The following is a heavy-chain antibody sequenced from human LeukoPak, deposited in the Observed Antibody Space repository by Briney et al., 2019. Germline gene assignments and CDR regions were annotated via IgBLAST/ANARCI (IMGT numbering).Heavy chain of an antibody. V-gene: IGHV3-53*01. Sequence: GGSLRLSCAASGFTVSSNYMSWVRQAPGKGLEWVSVIYSGGSTYYADSVKGRFTISRDNSKNMLYLQMNSLRAEDTAVYYCAKFPYYDFWSGYYSMDVWGKGTTVTVSS. J-gene: IGHJ6*03. D-gene: IGHD3-3*01. CDR2: IYSGGST. CDR3: AKFPYYDFWSGYYSMDV. CDR1: GFTVSSNY.